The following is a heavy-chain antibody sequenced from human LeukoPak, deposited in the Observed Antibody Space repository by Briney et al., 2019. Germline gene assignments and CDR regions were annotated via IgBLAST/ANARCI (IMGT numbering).Heavy chain of an antibody. CDR1: GYTFTDYY. V-gene: IGHV1-2*02. D-gene: IGHD5-12*01. CDR3: AKDMRSRGYSGYDCFDY. Sequence: ASVKVSCKASGYTFTDYYMNWVRQAPGQGLEWMGWIHPNSGGTNYAQKFQGRVTMTRDTSTSTAYMEVSRLRSDDTAVYYCAKDMRSRGYSGYDCFDYWGQGTLVTVSS. J-gene: IGHJ4*02. CDR2: IHPNSGGT.